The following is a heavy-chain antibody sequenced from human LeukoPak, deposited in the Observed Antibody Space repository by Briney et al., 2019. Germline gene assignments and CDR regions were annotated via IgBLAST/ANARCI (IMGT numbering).Heavy chain of an antibody. J-gene: IGHJ3*02. CDR3: AKGDGIVVRTSSAFDI. D-gene: IGHD3-22*01. CDR2: ISGSGGST. Sequence: GGSLRLSCAASGFTFTSYSMNWVRQAPGKGLEWVSAISGSGGSTYYADSVKGRFTISRDNSKNTLYLQMNSLRAEDTAVYYCAKGDGIVVRTSSAFDIWGQGTMVTVSS. CDR1: GFTFTSYS. V-gene: IGHV3-23*01.